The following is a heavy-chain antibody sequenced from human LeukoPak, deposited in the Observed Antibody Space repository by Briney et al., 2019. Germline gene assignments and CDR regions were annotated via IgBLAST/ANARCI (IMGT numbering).Heavy chain of an antibody. CDR2: INPNSGGT. J-gene: IGHJ4*02. D-gene: IGHD6-19*01. Sequence: ASVKVSCKASGYTFTGYYMHWVRHAPGQGLEWMGWINPNSGGTNYAQKFQGRVTMTRDTSIGTAYMELSRLRSDDTAAYYCARDSSGWFLVYWGQGTLVTVSS. CDR3: ARDSSGWFLVY. CDR1: GYTFTGYY. V-gene: IGHV1-2*02.